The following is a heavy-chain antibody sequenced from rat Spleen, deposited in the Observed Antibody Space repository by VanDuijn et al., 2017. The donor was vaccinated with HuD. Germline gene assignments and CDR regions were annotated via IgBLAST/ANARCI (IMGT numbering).Heavy chain of an antibody. J-gene: IGHJ2*01. Sequence: QVQLKESGPGLVQPSQTLSLTCTVSGFSLTTYHLSWVRQPPEKGLEWIAAISSGGGTYYNSALKSRLSISRDTSKSQVFLKMNSLQTEDTAMYFCTRSGGAPDYWGQGVMVTVSS. CDR2: ISSGGGT. CDR1: GFSLTTYH. D-gene: IGHD5-1*01. V-gene: IGHV2-6*01. CDR3: TRSGGAPDY.